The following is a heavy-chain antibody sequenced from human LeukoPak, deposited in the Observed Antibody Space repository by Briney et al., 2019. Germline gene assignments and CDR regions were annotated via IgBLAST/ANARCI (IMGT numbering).Heavy chain of an antibody. V-gene: IGHV3-11*04. J-gene: IGHJ4*02. CDR2: ISSSGSTI. CDR3: ARVSITIIEMYYFDY. CDR1: GFTFSDHY. D-gene: IGHD3-3*01. Sequence: PGGSLRLSCAASGFTFSDHYMSWIRQAPGKGLEWVSYISSSGSTIYYADSVKGRFTISRDNAKNSLYLQMNSLRAEDTAVYYCARVSITIIEMYYFDYWGQGTLVTVSS.